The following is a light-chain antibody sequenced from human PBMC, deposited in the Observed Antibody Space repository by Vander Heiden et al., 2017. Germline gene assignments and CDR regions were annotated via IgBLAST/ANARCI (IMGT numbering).Light chain of an antibody. J-gene: IGKJ1*01. Sequence: EIAMTQSPLSLPVTPGQAASISCRSSQSLLDRNGYNCLDWFVQRPGQSQQLLIYLASNRVSGVPDRFSGSGSGTEFTLKISRVEPDDGGMYYCMQAQQTPWTFGQGTKVESK. CDR1: QSLLDRNGYNC. CDR2: LAS. CDR3: MQAQQTPWT. V-gene: IGKV2-28*01.